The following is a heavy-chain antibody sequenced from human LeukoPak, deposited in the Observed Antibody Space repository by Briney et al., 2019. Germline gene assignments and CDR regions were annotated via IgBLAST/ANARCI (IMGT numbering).Heavy chain of an antibody. V-gene: IGHV4-4*07. Sequence: SETLSLTCTVSGGSIGSYYWSWIRQPAGKGLEWIGRIYTSGSTNYNPSLKSRVTMSVDTSKNQFSLKLSSVTAADTAVYYCARDVEYYDSSGYYDYWGQGTLVTVSS. CDR3: ARDVEYYDSSGYYDY. J-gene: IGHJ4*02. CDR1: GGSIGSYY. D-gene: IGHD3-22*01. CDR2: IYTSGST.